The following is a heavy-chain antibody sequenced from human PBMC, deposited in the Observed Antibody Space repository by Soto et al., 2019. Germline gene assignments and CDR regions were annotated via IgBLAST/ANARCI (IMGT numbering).Heavy chain of an antibody. J-gene: IGHJ5*02. Sequence: SVKVSCKAFGGTFSNFTISWVRQAPGQGLEWMGGIIPIFGTTNYAQKFRGRITITADESTSTAYMELSSLISEDTAVYHCAKGEGRSWYFWFDPWGQGTLVTVSS. CDR2: IIPIFGTT. CDR3: AKGEGRSWYFWFDP. V-gene: IGHV1-69*13. CDR1: GGTFSNFT. D-gene: IGHD6-13*01.